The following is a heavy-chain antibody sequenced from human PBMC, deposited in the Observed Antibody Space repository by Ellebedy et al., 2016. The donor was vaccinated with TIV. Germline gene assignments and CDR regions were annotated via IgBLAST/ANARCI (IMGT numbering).Heavy chain of an antibody. D-gene: IGHD3-22*01. CDR1: GYTFTSYG. CDR2: ISAYNGNT. CDR3: AVNYDSSGYYYYGMDV. Sequence: ASVKVSCXASGYTFTSYGISWVRQAPGQGLEWMGWISAYNGNTNYAQKLQGRVTMTTDTSTSTAYMELRSLRSDDTAVYYCAVNYDSSGYYYYGMDVWGQGTTVTVSS. J-gene: IGHJ6*02. V-gene: IGHV1-18*01.